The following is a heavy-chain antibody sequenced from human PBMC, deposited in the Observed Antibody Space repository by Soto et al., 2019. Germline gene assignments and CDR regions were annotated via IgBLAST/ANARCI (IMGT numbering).Heavy chain of an antibody. D-gene: IGHD2-2*01. CDR3: ARIQGNCTRSWIPYFDY. J-gene: IGHJ4*02. Sequence: GEPLRISNRGFEGSCTNFWIRRVSQKTGKGLEWMGIINPADSDIRDNPNFQGQVSMSVDKSINTAYLQWTGLTASDTALYFCARIQGNCTRSWIPYFDYWVQRTSVTVSS. V-gene: IGHV5-51*01. CDR1: EGSCTNFW. CDR2: INPADSDI.